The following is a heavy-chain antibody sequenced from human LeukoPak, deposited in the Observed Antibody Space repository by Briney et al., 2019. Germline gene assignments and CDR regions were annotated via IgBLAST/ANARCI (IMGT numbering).Heavy chain of an antibody. CDR2: IYYSGST. CDR1: GGSISSYY. CDR3: ARTPIYYFDNSGYYN. Sequence: SETLSLTCTVSGGSISSYYWSWIRQPPGKGLEWVGYIYYSGSTNYNPSLKSRVTISVDTSKNQFSLKLSSVTAADTAVYYCARTPIYYFDNSGYYNWGQGTLVTVSS. V-gene: IGHV4-59*01. J-gene: IGHJ4*02. D-gene: IGHD3-22*01.